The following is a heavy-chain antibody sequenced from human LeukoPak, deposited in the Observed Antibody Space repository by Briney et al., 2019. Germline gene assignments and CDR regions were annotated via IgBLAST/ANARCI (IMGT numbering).Heavy chain of an antibody. CDR3: ARHPLLYDSSGYHHDYYFDY. CDR2: IYYSGSS. V-gene: IGHV4-59*01. J-gene: IGHJ4*02. CDR1: GGSISSYS. Sequence: SETLSLTCSVSGGSISSYSWSCIRQSPRKGLEWIGSIYYSGSSNSNPSLKSRVTISVDTSKNQFSLKLSSVTAADTAVYYCARHPLLYDSSGYHHDYYFDYWGQGTLVTVSS. D-gene: IGHD3-22*01.